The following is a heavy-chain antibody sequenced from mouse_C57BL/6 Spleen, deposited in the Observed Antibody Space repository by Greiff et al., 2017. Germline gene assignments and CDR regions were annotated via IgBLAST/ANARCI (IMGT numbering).Heavy chain of an antibody. Sequence: EVKLVESGGGLVQPGGSMKLSCAASGFTFSDAWMDWVRQSPEKGLEWVAEIRNKANNHATYYAESVKGRFTISRDDSKSSVYLQMNSLRAEDTGIYYCTRAGSSYHGPYFDYWGQGTTLTVSS. V-gene: IGHV6-6*01. D-gene: IGHD1-1*01. CDR3: TRAGSSYHGPYFDY. J-gene: IGHJ2*01. CDR2: IRNKANNHAT. CDR1: GFTFSDAW.